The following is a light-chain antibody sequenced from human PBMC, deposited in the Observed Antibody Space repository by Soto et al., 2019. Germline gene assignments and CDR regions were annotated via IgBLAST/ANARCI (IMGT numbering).Light chain of an antibody. Sequence: EIVLTQSPATLSLSPGERATLSCRASQSVSTHLAWYQQKPGQAPSLLIYDASKRATGIPARFSGSRSGTDFTLIISRLEPEDFALYYCSRLTFGGGTKVEIK. CDR3: SRLT. J-gene: IGKJ4*01. CDR1: QSVSTH. V-gene: IGKV3-11*01. CDR2: DAS.